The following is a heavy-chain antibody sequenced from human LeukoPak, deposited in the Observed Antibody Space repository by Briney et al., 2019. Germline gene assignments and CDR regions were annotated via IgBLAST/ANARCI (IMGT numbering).Heavy chain of an antibody. CDR2: IYPGDSDG. CDR1: GYIFTTYW. Sequence: GESLKISCKGSGYIFTTYWIGWVRQLPGKGLEWMGIIYPGDSDGRYSPSFQSRVTISADKSINTAYLQWSTLKASDTAMYYCATPTLGAIGEYLFDYWGQGTLVIVSS. CDR3: ATPTLGAIGEYLFDY. V-gene: IGHV5-51*01. D-gene: IGHD1-26*01. J-gene: IGHJ4*02.